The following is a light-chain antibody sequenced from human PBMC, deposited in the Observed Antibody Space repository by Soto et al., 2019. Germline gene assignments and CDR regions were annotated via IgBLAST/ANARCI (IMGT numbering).Light chain of an antibody. CDR3: QQFYDYPLT. CDR1: QDISTL. V-gene: IGKV1D-13*01. J-gene: IGKJ4*01. CDR2: DAS. Sequence: IQRTRSPSSLSASVGARVTITCRASQDISTLFAWYQQKPGKAPNLLIYDASSLETGVPSRCSGSGSGTDFTLTISSLQPEDLATYYCQQFYDYPLTFGGGTKVDIK.